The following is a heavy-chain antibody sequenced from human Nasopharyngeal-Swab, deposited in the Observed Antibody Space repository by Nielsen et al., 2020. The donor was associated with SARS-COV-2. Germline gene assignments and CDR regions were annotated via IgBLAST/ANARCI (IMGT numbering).Heavy chain of an antibody. V-gene: IGHV1-2*04. CDR3: AREGPLRASGYYYGMDV. D-gene: IGHD3-10*01. Sequence: ASVKVSCKASGYTFTGYYMHWVRQAPGQGLEWMGWINPNSGGTNYAQKFQGWVTMTRDTSISTAYMELSRLRSEDTAVYYCAREGPLRASGYYYGMDVWGQGTTVTVSS. CDR2: INPNSGGT. CDR1: GYTFTGYY. J-gene: IGHJ6*02.